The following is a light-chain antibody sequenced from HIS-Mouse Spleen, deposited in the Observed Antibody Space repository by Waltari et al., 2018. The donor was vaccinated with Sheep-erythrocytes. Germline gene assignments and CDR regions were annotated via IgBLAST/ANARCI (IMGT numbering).Light chain of an antibody. CDR3: CSYARSSTWV. CDR2: EGS. Sequence: QSALTQPASVSGSPGQSITISCTGTSSDVGSYNLVSWYQQNPGKAPKLMIYEGSKRPSGVSNRFSGSKSGNTASLTISGLQAEDESDYYCCSYARSSTWVFGGGTKLTVL. J-gene: IGLJ3*02. CDR1: SSDVGSYNL. V-gene: IGLV2-23*01.